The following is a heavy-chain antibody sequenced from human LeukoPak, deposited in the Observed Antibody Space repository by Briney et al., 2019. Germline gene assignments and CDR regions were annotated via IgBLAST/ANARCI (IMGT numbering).Heavy chain of an antibody. Sequence: GASVKVSCKASGYTFTGYYMHWVRQAPGQGLEWMGWINPNSGGTNYAQKFQGRVTMTRDTSISTAYMELSRLRSDDTAVYYRARAASAYYSGDYWGQGTLVTVSS. D-gene: IGHD3-22*01. CDR3: ARAASAYYSGDY. J-gene: IGHJ4*02. V-gene: IGHV1-2*02. CDR2: INPNSGGT. CDR1: GYTFTGYY.